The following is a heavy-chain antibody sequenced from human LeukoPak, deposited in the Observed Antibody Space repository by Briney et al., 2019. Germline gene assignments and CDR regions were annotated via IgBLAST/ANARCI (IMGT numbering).Heavy chain of an antibody. V-gene: IGHV4-31*03. Sequence: PSETLSLTCTVSGGSISSGGYYWSWIRQHPGKGLEWIGYIYYSGSTYYNPSLKSRVTISVDTSKNQFSLKLSSVTAADTAVYYCARRGRGYCSGGSCYGAFDIWGQGTMVTVSS. D-gene: IGHD2-15*01. CDR1: GGSISSGGYY. CDR2: IYYSGST. J-gene: IGHJ3*02. CDR3: ARRGRGYCSGGSCYGAFDI.